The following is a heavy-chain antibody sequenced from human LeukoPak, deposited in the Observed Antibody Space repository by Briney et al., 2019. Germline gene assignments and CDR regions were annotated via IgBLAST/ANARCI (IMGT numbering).Heavy chain of an antibody. J-gene: IGHJ6*03. CDR3: GRDALVGYFSYYYMDV. V-gene: IGHV4-59*11. CDR2: ISNSGST. CDR1: GGSISSHY. Sequence: SETLSLTCTVSGGSISSHYWTWIRQSPVKGLEWIGDISNSGSTNYNPSLKSRVTISIDTSKNQFSLKLSSVTAADTAVYYCGRDALVGYFSYYYMDVWGKGTTVTVSS. D-gene: IGHD2-15*01.